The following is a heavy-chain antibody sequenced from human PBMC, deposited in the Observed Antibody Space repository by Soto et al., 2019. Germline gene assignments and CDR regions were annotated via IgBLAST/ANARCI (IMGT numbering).Heavy chain of an antibody. CDR1: GGTFSSYA. CDR2: IIPIFGTA. Sequence: SVKVSCKASGGTFSSYAISWVRQAPGQGLEWMGGIIPIFGTANYAQKFQGRVTITADESTSTAYMELSSLRSEDTAVYYCARSGDSSGYYYGAFDIWGQGTMVTVSS. V-gene: IGHV1-69*13. D-gene: IGHD3-22*01. CDR3: ARSGDSSGYYYGAFDI. J-gene: IGHJ3*02.